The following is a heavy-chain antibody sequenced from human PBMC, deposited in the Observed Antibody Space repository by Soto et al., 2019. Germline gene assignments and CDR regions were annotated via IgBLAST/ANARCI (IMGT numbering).Heavy chain of an antibody. CDR3: ARWWKFSANFDY. CDR2: INHSGRT. J-gene: IGHJ4*02. CDR1: NGSVSGYY. Sequence: QVQLHQWGAGLLKPSETLSLTCAVYNGSVSGYYWSWIRQPPGKGLEWIGEINHSGRTNYNPSLKSRVTISIDTSKNQFSLEVRSVTAVDTAVYYCARWWKFSANFDYWGQGALVTVST. V-gene: IGHV4-34*01. D-gene: IGHD2-15*01.